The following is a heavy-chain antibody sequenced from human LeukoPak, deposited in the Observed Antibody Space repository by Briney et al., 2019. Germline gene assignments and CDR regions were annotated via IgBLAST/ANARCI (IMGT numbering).Heavy chain of an antibody. D-gene: IGHD2-15*01. Sequence: PAETLSLTCSVSGGSINRFFWSWIRQPPGEGLDWIGHIYYNGSTNYNPSLKSRVTISVDTSKNQFSLKLSSVTAADTAVYYCARGRGYCSGGSCYAFYYYYYMDVWGKGTTVTVSS. CDR3: ARGRGYCSGGSCYAFYYYYYMDV. V-gene: IGHV4-59*12. CDR1: GGSINRFF. J-gene: IGHJ6*03. CDR2: IYYNGST.